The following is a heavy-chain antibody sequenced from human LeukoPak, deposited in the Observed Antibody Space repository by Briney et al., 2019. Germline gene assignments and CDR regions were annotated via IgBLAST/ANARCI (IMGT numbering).Heavy chain of an antibody. Sequence: GGSLRLSCAASGFTFSSFWMTWFRQTPGKGLEWVANIKHDGSDKYYVDSVKGRFTISRDNAKNSLYLQMNSLRAEDTAVYYCVREARTIGYWGQGTLVTVSS. CDR3: VREARTIGY. CDR1: GFTFSSFW. CDR2: IKHDGSDK. D-gene: IGHD1-7*01. V-gene: IGHV3-7*01. J-gene: IGHJ4*02.